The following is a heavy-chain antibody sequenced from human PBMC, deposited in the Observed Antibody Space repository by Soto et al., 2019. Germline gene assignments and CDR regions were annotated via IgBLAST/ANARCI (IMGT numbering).Heavy chain of an antibody. CDR3: ARTNLYCTNGVCYMGPNRGYGMDV. CDR2: ISSSSSTI. Sequence: SLRLSCAASGFTFSSYSMNWVRQAPGKGLEWVSYISSSSSTIYYADSVKGRFTISRDNAKNSLYLQMNSLRDEDTAVYYCARTNLYCTNGVCYMGPNRGYGMDVWGQGTTVTVSS. J-gene: IGHJ6*02. D-gene: IGHD2-8*01. V-gene: IGHV3-48*02. CDR1: GFTFSSYS.